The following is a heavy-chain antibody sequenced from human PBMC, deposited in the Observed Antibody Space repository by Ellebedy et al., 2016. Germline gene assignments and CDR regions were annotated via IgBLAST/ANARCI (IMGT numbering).Heavy chain of an antibody. CDR3: ARALFSPVIVVVPAAPGIFDP. D-gene: IGHD2-2*01. CDR2: IYTSGST. CDR1: GGSISSGSYY. V-gene: IGHV4-61*02. J-gene: IGHJ5*02. Sequence: SETLSLXXTVSGGSISSGSYYWSWIRQPAGKGLEWIGRIYTSGSTNYNPSLKSRVTISVDTSKNQFSLKLSSVTAADTAVYYCARALFSPVIVVVPAAPGIFDPWGQGTLVTVSS.